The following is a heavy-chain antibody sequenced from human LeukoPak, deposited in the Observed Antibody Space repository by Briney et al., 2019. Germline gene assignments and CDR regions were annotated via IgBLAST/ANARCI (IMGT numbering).Heavy chain of an antibody. Sequence: ASVKVSCKASEYTFTGYYMHWVRQAPGQGLEWMGWINPNSGGTNYAQKFQGRVTMTRDTSISTAYMELSRLRSDDTAVYYCARGVRIDYSAFDIWGQGTMVTVSS. D-gene: IGHD2-15*01. J-gene: IGHJ3*02. CDR2: INPNSGGT. V-gene: IGHV1-2*02. CDR1: EYTFTGYY. CDR3: ARGVRIDYSAFDI.